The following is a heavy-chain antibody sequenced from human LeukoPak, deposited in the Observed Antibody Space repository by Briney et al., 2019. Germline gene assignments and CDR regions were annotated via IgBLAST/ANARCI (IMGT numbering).Heavy chain of an antibody. D-gene: IGHD2-2*01. V-gene: IGHV4-30-4*08. CDR2: IYYTGST. J-gene: IGHJ3*02. CDR3: AKLCSSTSCSMLDDAFDI. CDR1: GGSVSSGAYY. Sequence: PSETLSLTCTVSGGSVSSGAYYWSWIRQPPGKGLEWIGYIYYTGSTYYNPSLKSRVTMSVDTSKNQFSLKVNSVTAADTAVYFCAKLCSSTSCSMLDDAFDIWGQGTMVTVSS.